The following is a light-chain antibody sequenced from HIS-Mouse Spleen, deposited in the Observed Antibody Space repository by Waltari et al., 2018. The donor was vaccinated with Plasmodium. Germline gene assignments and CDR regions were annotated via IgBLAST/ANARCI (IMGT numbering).Light chain of an antibody. CDR2: DVS. V-gene: IGLV2-11*01. CDR1: RSDVGGFNY. J-gene: IGLJ1*01. CDR3: CSYAGSYTYV. Sequence: QSALTQPRPVSGSPGQSVTISCPGTRSDVGGFNYVPWYQQPPGKAPKLMIYDVSKRPSGVPDRFSGSKSGNTASLTISGLQAEDEADYYCCSYAGSYTYVFGTGTKVTVL.